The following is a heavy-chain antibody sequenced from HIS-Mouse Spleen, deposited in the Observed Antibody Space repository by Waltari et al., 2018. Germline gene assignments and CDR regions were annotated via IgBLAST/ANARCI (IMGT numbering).Heavy chain of an antibody. V-gene: IGHV1-8*01. J-gene: IGHJ4*02. Sequence: QVQLVQSGAEVKKPGASVKVSCKASGYTFTSYDINWVRQATGQGLEWMGWRSPTSSNTGYARKIQGRVTITRNTSISTAYMELSSLRSEDTAVYYCARGHDYSNYFDYWGQGTLVTVSS. D-gene: IGHD4-4*01. CDR2: RSPTSSNT. CDR3: ARGHDYSNYFDY. CDR1: GYTFTSYD.